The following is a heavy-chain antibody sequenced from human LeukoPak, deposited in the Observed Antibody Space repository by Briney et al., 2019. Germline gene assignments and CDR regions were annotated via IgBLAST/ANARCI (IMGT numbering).Heavy chain of an antibody. Sequence: PSETLSLTCTVSGGSIRTYYWSWIRQPSVKGLEWIGYIYYSGSTNHNPSLKSRVTISVDTSKNQFSLKLSSVTAADTAVYYCARHPDYGGNSLNFDYWGQGTLVTVSS. CDR3: ARHPDYGGNSLNFDY. CDR1: GGSIRTYY. D-gene: IGHD4-23*01. CDR2: IYYSGST. V-gene: IGHV4-59*08. J-gene: IGHJ4*02.